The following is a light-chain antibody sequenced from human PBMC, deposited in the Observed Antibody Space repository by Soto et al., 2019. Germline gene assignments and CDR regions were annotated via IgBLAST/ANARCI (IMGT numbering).Light chain of an antibody. V-gene: IGKV1-39*01. CDR1: QSISSY. Sequence: DIQMTQSPSSLSASVGDRVTITCRASQSISSYLNWYQQKPGKAPKLLIYAASSLQSGVPSRFSGSGSGTDFTLTITSLQPEDFAIYFCQQSYNIPPTFGQGTRLEIK. CDR3: QQSYNIPPT. J-gene: IGKJ5*01. CDR2: AAS.